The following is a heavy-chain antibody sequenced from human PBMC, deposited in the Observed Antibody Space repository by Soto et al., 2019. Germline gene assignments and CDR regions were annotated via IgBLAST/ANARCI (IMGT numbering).Heavy chain of an antibody. J-gene: IGHJ4*02. V-gene: IGHV3-23*01. CDR1: GFTFSSYA. Sequence: GGSLRLSCAASGFTFSSYAMSWVRQAPGKGLEWVSTISNSGETKDYADSARDRFTISRDNSKNTVYLQMNSLTAGDTAVYYCAKDAVGNYPREAFDYRGPGSLVTVSS. CDR2: ISNSGETK. D-gene: IGHD1-7*01. CDR3: AKDAVGNYPREAFDY.